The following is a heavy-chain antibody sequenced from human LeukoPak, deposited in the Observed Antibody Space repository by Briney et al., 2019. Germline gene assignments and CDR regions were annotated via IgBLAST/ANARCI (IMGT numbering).Heavy chain of an antibody. Sequence: GGSLRLSCAAPGFTLSSYGMSWVRQAPGKGLEWVSVISGSGASTYYADSVKGRFTISRDNSKNTLYLEVIGLTAEDTAVYYCAKDDAWLRFGEWSQGTLVTVSS. J-gene: IGHJ4*02. CDR3: AKDDAWLRFGE. D-gene: IGHD3-10*01. CDR1: GFTLSSYG. CDR2: ISGSGAST. V-gene: IGHV3-23*01.